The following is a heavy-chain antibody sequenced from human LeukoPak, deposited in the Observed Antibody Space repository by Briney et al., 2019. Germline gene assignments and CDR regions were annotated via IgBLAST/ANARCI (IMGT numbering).Heavy chain of an antibody. D-gene: IGHD1-20*01. Sequence: SETLSLTCTVSGDSISGHYWSWIRQPPGKGLEWIAYLYDGSTNYNPSLKSRLTISADTSKNQVSLKLNSVTAEDTAVYYCAKDRGSGYNWNDVLDYWGQGTLVTVSS. CDR1: GDSISGHY. V-gene: IGHV4-59*11. CDR2: LYDGST. CDR3: AKDRGSGYNWNDVLDY. J-gene: IGHJ4*02.